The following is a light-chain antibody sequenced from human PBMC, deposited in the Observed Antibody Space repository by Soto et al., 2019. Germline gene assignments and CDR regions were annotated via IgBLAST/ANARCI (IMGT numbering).Light chain of an antibody. J-gene: IGLJ3*02. CDR1: SSDVGGYNY. Sequence: QSALTQPASVSGSPGQSITISCTGTSSDVGGYNYVCWYQQHPGKAPKLIIYDVSNRPSGVSNRFSASKSGNTASLSISGLQAEDEADYYCSSNTSSSTVVFGGGTKLTVL. CDR3: SSNTSSSTVV. V-gene: IGLV2-14*01. CDR2: DVS.